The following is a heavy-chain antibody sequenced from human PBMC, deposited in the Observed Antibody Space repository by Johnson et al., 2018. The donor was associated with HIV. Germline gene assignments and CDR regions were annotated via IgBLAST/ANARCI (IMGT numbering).Heavy chain of an antibody. CDR3: ARGSRYTYDNDDVYLLQAFDY. CDR2: VSYDGSER. J-gene: IGHJ3*01. Sequence: QVQLVESGGGVVQPGGSQRLSCGASGFSFSSFAMHWVRQAPGKGLEWVAVVSYDGSERYYGDSVKGRFTISRDNSRNTLYLEMNSLRAEDTAVYYCARGSRYTYDNDDVYLLQAFDYWGQGTMVTVSS. V-gene: IGHV3-30*04. D-gene: IGHD3-16*01. CDR1: GFSFSSFA.